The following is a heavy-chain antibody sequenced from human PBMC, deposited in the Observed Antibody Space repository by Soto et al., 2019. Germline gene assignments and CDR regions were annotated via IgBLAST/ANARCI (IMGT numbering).Heavy chain of an antibody. V-gene: IGHV3-15*01. D-gene: IGHD5-18*01. Sequence: EVQLVESGGGLVKPGGSLRLSCAASGFTFSNAWMSGVRQAPGKGLGWVGRIKSRTDGGTTDYAAPVKGRCTISRDDSQNTLFLQMNSLKTEDTAVYYCTTGTALAIYYFDYWGQGTLVTVSS. CDR3: TTGTALAIYYFDY. CDR2: IKSRTDGGTT. J-gene: IGHJ4*02. CDR1: GFTFSNAW.